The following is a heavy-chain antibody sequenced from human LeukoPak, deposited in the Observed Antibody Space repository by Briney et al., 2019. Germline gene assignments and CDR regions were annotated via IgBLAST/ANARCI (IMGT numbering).Heavy chain of an antibody. CDR2: IVGSSGST. CDR3: AKGAYDYIEIAYFDY. V-gene: IGHV3-23*01. D-gene: IGHD5-12*01. CDR1: GFTVNNNA. Sequence: GRSLRLSWAAAGFTVNNNAMTWVRHAPGKGRGWVSLIVGSSGSTCYANSVKGRFTISRDKSKNTLYMQMNRLRAEDTAVYYCAKGAYDYIEIAYFDYWGQGSLVTVSS. J-gene: IGHJ4*02.